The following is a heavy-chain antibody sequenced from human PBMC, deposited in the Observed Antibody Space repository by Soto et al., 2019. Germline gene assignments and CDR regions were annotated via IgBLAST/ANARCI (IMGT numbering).Heavy chain of an antibody. Sequence: QVQLQESGPGLVKSSGTLSLTCAVSGVSISSSHWWTWVRQPPGKGLEWIGEIHYSGTTNYNPPLGGRVTISADKSRNQFSLILSSVTAADTAVYYCARCAYGSYTFGIDVWGQWTTVTVSS. CDR2: IHYSGTT. CDR1: GVSISSSHW. V-gene: IGHV4-4*02. CDR3: ARCAYGSYTFGIDV. D-gene: IGHD3-3*01. J-gene: IGHJ6*02.